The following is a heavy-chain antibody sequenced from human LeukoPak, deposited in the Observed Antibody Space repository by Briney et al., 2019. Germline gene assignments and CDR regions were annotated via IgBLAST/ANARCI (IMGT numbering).Heavy chain of an antibody. CDR3: AAKGNGYTGIYLFAH. CDR2: IKEDGSEK. Sequence: GGSLRLSCVVSGFTFSSHCMSWVRQAPGKGLEWVANIKEDGSEKYYVDSVKGRFTISRDNSENTLDLHMHSLRAEDTAVYYCAAKGNGYTGIYLFAHWGQGTLVTVSS. J-gene: IGHJ4*02. D-gene: IGHD1-26*01. CDR1: GFTFSSHC. V-gene: IGHV3-7*01.